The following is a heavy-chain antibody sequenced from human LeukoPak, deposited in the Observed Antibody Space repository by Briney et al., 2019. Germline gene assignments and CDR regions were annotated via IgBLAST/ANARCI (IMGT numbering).Heavy chain of an antibody. D-gene: IGHD3-9*01. CDR1: GGSVSSGDYY. Sequence: SQTLSLTCTVSGGSVSSGDYYWSWIRQPAGKGLEWIGRIYTSGSTNYNPSLKSRVTMSVDTSKNQFSLKLSSVTAADTAVYYCARVCYDILTGYCRWDAFDIWGQGTMVTVSS. V-gene: IGHV4-61*02. CDR3: ARVCYDILTGYCRWDAFDI. J-gene: IGHJ3*02. CDR2: IYTSGST.